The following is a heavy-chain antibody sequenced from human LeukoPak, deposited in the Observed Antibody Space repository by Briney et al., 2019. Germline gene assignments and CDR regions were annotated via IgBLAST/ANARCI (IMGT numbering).Heavy chain of an antibody. CDR1: GGSFSGYY. V-gene: IGHV4-34*01. CDR2: INHSGST. D-gene: IGHD3-22*01. CDR3: ARVQGYYDSSGYPLDY. J-gene: IGHJ4*02. Sequence: SETLSLTCAVYGGSFSGYYWSWIRQPPGKGLEWIGEINHSGSTNYNPSLKSRVTISVDTSKNQFSLKLSSVTAADTAVYYCARVQGYYDSSGYPLDYWGQGTLVTVS.